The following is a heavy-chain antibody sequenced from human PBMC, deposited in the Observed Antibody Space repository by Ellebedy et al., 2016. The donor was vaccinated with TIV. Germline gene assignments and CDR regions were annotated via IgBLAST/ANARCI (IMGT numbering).Heavy chain of an antibody. Sequence: GESLKISCSASGFTFSSFALHWVRQAPGTGLKHVSALKAAGDTYFADSVKGRFTISRDNSKNTLYLQMSSLTTEDTAVYYCVKDLSNTGSYIRPFDYWGQGTLVTVSS. CDR1: GFTFSSFA. V-gene: IGHV3-64D*06. CDR3: VKDLSNTGSYIRPFDY. D-gene: IGHD2-2*02. CDR2: LKAAGDT. J-gene: IGHJ4*02.